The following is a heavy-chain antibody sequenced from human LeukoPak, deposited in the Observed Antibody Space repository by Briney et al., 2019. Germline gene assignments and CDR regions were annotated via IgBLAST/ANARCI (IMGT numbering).Heavy chain of an antibody. V-gene: IGHV3-7*01. D-gene: IGHD3-10*01. J-gene: IGHJ6*02. Sequence: GGSLRLSCAASGFTFSNYWMNWVRQAPGKGLEGVANINEDGSEKYYVVSVKGRFTISRDNAKNSLYLQMNSLRAADTAVYYCARDLGPHYFGSGSYVWFGMDVWGQGTTVTVSS. CDR1: GFTFSNYW. CDR3: ARDLGPHYFGSGSYVWFGMDV. CDR2: INEDGSEK.